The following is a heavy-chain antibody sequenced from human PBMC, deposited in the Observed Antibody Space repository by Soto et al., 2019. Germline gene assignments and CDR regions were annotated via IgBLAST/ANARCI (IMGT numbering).Heavy chain of an antibody. J-gene: IGHJ4*02. D-gene: IGHD3-22*01. CDR3: ARAIGPTLFDY. CDR1: GFTFSSYD. CDR2: IGTAGDT. V-gene: IGHV3-13*04. Sequence: PGGSLRLSCSASGFTFSSYDMHWVRQGPGKGLEWVSAIGTAGDTNYAGSVKGRFTISRENAKNSLYLQMNSLRAGDTAIYFCARAIGPTLFDYWGQGTLVP.